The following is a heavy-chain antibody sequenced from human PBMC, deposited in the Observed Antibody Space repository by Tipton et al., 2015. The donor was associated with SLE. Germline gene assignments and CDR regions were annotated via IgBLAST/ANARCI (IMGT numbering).Heavy chain of an antibody. CDR1: GFDLMSNY. CDR3: ARSHWAARPDY. V-gene: IGHV3-53*05. Sequence: SLRLSCAASGFDLMSNYMSWVRQAPGKGLEMVSVIYSGGSKYLSDSVKGRFTISRGSSKNVMYLQMDNLRPEDTAIYFCARSHWAARPDYWGQGDLVTVSS. CDR2: IYSGGSK. D-gene: IGHD6-6*01. J-gene: IGHJ4*02.